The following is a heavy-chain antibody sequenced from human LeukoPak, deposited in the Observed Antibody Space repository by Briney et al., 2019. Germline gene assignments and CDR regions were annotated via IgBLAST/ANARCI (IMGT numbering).Heavy chain of an antibody. CDR1: GFTFSSYW. V-gene: IGHV3-7*01. Sequence: GGSLRLSCAASGFTFSSYWMSWVRQAPGKGLEWVANIKQDGSEKRYVDPVKGRFTISRDNAKNSLYLQMNSLRAEDTAVYYCARAPATNEWRCMDYWGQGTLVAVSS. CDR2: IKQDGSEK. D-gene: IGHD2-8*02. J-gene: IGHJ4*02. CDR3: ARAPATNEWRCMDY.